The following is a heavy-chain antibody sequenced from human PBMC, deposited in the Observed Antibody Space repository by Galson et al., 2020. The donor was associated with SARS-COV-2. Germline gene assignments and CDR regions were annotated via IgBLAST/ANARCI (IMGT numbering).Heavy chain of an antibody. CDR1: GFTFSSYV. CDR2: TSGSGGFT. CDR3: AKGGSSWYEEEDY. J-gene: IGHJ4*02. V-gene: IGHV3-23*01. Sequence: GESLKISCAASGFTFSSYVMTWVRQAPGKGLAWVSATSGSGGFTYYADSVKGRFTISSDNSKNTLYLEMNSLRVEDTAVYYCAKGGSSWYEEEDYWGQGTLVTVSS. D-gene: IGHD6-13*01.